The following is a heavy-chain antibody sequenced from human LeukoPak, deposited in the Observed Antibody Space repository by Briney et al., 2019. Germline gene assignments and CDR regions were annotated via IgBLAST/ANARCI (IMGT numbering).Heavy chain of an antibody. Sequence: GASVKVSCKASGYTFTGYYMHWVRQAPGQGLEWMGWINPNSGGTNYAQKFQGRVTMTRDTSISTAYMELSRLRPDDTAVYYCARTVLLWFGELSNFDYWGQGTLVTVSS. CDR1: GYTFTGYY. J-gene: IGHJ4*02. V-gene: IGHV1-2*02. D-gene: IGHD3-10*01. CDR2: INPNSGGT. CDR3: ARTVLLWFGELSNFDY.